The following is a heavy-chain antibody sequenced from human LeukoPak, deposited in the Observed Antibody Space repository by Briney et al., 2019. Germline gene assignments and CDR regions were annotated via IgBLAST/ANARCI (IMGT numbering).Heavy chain of an antibody. D-gene: IGHD3/OR15-3a*01. J-gene: IGHJ5*02. CDR2: FDPEDGET. V-gene: IGHV1-24*01. Sequence: ASVKVSCKVSGYTLTELSMHWVRQAPGKGLEWMGGFDPEDGETIYAQKFQGRVTITRDTSASTAYMDLSSLRSEDTALYYCARDSTLAWGDCWFDPWGQGTLVTVSS. CDR3: ARDSTLAWGDCWFDP. CDR1: GYTLTELS.